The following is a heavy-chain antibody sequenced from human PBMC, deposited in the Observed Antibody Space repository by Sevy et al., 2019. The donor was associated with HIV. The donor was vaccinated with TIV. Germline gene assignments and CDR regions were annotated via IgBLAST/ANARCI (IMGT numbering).Heavy chain of an antibody. CDR2: IYYSGST. D-gene: IGHD4-17*01. V-gene: IGHV4-59*01. CDR1: GGPISTYY. Sequence: SETLSLTCTVSGGPISTYYWSWIRQPPGKGLEWIGYIYYSGSTNYSPSLNSPVTISVDTSKNQFSLKLSSVTAADTAVYYCASGAYDYGGNRLDYWGQGTLVTVSS. J-gene: IGHJ4*02. CDR3: ASGAYDYGGNRLDY.